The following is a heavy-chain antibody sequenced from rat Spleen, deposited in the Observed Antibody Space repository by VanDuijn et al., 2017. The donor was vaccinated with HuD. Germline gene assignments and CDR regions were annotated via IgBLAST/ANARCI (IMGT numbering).Heavy chain of an antibody. Sequence: EVQLVESGGGLVQPGRSLKLSCAASGFTFSNYGMHWIRQAPTKGLEWVASISPSGTRTSYRDSVTGRFAISRDNAESTQYLQMDSLRFEDMATYYCVTETNWERFAYWGQGTLVTVSS. J-gene: IGHJ3*01. V-gene: IGHV5-19*01. CDR1: GFTFSNYG. CDR2: ISPSGTRT. CDR3: VTETNWERFAY. D-gene: IGHD5-1*01.